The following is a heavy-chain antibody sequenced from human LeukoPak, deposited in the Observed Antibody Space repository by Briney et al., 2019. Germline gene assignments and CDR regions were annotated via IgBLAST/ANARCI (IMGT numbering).Heavy chain of an antibody. Sequence: KASETLSLTCAVYVGSFSGYYWRWVRQPPGKGLEWVGEINHSGSTNYSSSLKSRVTISVDTSKNQFSLKLSSVTAADTAVYYCARGYFGSGSHCCHMDVWGKGTTITVS. CDR1: VGSFSGYY. V-gene: IGHV4-34*01. CDR3: ARGYFGSGSHCCHMDV. CDR2: INHSGST. J-gene: IGHJ6*03. D-gene: IGHD3-10*01.